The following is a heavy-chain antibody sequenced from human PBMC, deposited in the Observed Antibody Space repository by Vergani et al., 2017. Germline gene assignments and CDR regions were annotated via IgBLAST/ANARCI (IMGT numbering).Heavy chain of an antibody. J-gene: IGHJ4*02. Sequence: EVDLVESGGGLAQPGGSLRLSCEASGITFWKFGMHWVRQGPGKGLEWVSGISWNSGAVDYADSVRGRFTISRDNSRDTLYLQMNSLRPEDTATYYCVKDAGSYENFFDSWGQGTLVTVSS. CDR1: GITFWKFG. CDR3: VKDAGSYENFFDS. D-gene: IGHD1-26*01. V-gene: IGHV3-9*01. CDR2: ISWNSGAV.